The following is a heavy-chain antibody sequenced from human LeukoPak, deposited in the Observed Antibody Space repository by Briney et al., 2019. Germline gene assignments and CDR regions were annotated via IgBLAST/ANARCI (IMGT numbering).Heavy chain of an antibody. Sequence: PGGSLRLSCAASGFTFSNAWMSWVRQAPGKGLEWVGRIKSKTDGGTTDYAAPVKGRFTISRDDSKNTLYLQMNSLKTEDTAVYYYTTDPPRYSSSWYAWGQGTLVTVSS. D-gene: IGHD6-13*01. J-gene: IGHJ4*02. V-gene: IGHV3-15*01. CDR2: IKSKTDGGTT. CDR3: TTDPPRYSSSWYA. CDR1: GFTFSNAW.